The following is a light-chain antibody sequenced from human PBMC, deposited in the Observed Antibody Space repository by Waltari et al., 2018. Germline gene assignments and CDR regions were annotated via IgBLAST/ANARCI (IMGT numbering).Light chain of an antibody. J-gene: IGKJ4*01. CDR2: LGS. V-gene: IGKV2-28*01. Sequence: DIVMTQSPLSLPVTPGEPASISCRSSQSLLHSKGYNYLDWYLQKPGQSPQLLIYLGSNRASGVPDRFSGSGSGTDFTLKSSRVEAEDVGVYYCMQALQTPPTFGGGTKVEIK. CDR1: QSLLHSKGYNY. CDR3: MQALQTPPT.